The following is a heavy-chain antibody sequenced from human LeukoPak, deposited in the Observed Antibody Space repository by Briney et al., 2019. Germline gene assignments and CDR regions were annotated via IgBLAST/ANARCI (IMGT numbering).Heavy chain of an antibody. D-gene: IGHD1-26*01. Sequence: GASVKVSCKASGYTFTGYYMHWVRQAPGQGLEWMGWINPNSGGTNYAQKFQGRVTMSRDTSISTAYMELSRLRSDDTAVYYCARYLGVGATTVDFDYRGQGTLVTVSS. J-gene: IGHJ4*02. CDR1: GYTFTGYY. CDR3: ARYLGVGATTVDFDY. CDR2: INPNSGGT. V-gene: IGHV1-2*02.